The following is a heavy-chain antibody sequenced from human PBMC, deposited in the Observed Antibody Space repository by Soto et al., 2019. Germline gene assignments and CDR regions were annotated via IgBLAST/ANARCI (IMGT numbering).Heavy chain of an antibody. J-gene: IGHJ4*02. V-gene: IGHV4-34*01. CDR2: INHSGST. D-gene: IGHD6-13*01. CDR1: GGSFSGYY. Sequence: PSETLSLTCAVYGGSFSGYYWSWIRQPPGKGLEWIGEINHSGSTNYNPSLQSRVTISVDTSKNQFSLKLSSVTAADTAVYYCARGRKDYSSSWFVDWGQGTLVTVSS. CDR3: ARGRKDYSSSWFVD.